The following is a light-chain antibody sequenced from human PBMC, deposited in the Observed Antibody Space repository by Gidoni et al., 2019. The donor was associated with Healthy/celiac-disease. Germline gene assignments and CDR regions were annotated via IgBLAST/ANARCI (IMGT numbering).Light chain of an antibody. CDR2: AAS. CDR3: QQSYSTPYT. Sequence: DIQITQSPSSLSASVGDSVTITCRASQSISSYLNWYQQKPGKAPKLLIYAASSLQSGVPSRCSGSGSGTDFTLTISSLKPEDFATYYCQQSYSTPYTFGQGTKLEIK. CDR1: QSISSY. V-gene: IGKV1-39*01. J-gene: IGKJ2*01.